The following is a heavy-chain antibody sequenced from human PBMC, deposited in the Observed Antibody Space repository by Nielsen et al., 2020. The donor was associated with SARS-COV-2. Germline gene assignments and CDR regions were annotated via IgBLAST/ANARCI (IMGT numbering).Heavy chain of an antibody. CDR3: SRGFVWFLMHDGWGNGNTKYSQRFQGRVTFTRDTSATTAYMELSSLRSEDTAVYFCARGLELYLMLDV. CDR1: GYTSTNYH. V-gene: IGHV1-3*01. J-gene: IGHJ6*03. Sequence: ASVKVSCKASGYTSTNYHIHWVRQAPGQRLVWMGWMNAGNGNTKYSQVFQGRVTVTRDTSATTAYVELTSLMSEDTAAYCGSRGFVWFLMHDGWGNGNTKYSQRFQGRVTFTRDTSATTAYMELSSLRSEDTAVYFCARGLELYLMLDVWGKGTTVTVSS. CDR2: MNAGNGNT. D-gene: IGHD3-16*01.